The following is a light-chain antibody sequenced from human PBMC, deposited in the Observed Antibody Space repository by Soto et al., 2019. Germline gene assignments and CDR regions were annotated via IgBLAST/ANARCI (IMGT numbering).Light chain of an antibody. Sequence: QSALTQPASVSGSPGQSITISCTGTSSDVGGYNYVSWYQHHPGKAPKLMIYQVTNRFSGGKSGNTASLTISGLQAEDEADYYCSSYTSSSTDVVFGGGTKLTVL. CDR1: SSDVGGYNY. J-gene: IGLJ2*01. V-gene: IGLV2-14*01. CDR3: SSYTSSSTDVV. CDR2: QVT.